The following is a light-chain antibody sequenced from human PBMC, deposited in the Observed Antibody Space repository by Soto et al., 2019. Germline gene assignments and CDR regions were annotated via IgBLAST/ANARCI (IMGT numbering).Light chain of an antibody. J-gene: IGKJ2*01. CDR2: DAS. CDR3: QQRGNWPPT. V-gene: IGKV3-11*01. CDR1: QSVSSY. Sequence: EIVLTQSPATLSLSPGERATLSCRASQSVSSYLAWYQQKPGQAPRLLIYDASNRATGIPARFSGSGSGTDFTLTSSSLEPVDFAVYYCQQRGNWPPTFGQGTKLEIK.